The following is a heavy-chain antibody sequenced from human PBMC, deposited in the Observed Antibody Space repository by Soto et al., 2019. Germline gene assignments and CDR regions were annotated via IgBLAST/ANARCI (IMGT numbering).Heavy chain of an antibody. CDR2: IYYSGST. Sequence: PSETLSLTCTVSGGSISSSSYYWVRIRPAPGKGLEWIGYIYYSGSTNYNPSLKSRVTISVDTSKSQFSLKLSSVTAADTAVYYCAKDSGYNYGYFRWFDPWGQGTLVTVSS. CDR1: GGSISSSSYY. J-gene: IGHJ5*02. V-gene: IGHV4-61*01. D-gene: IGHD5-18*01. CDR3: AKDSGYNYGYFRWFDP.